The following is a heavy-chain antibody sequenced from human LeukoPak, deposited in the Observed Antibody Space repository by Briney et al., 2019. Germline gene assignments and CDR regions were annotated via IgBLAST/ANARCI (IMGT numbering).Heavy chain of an antibody. CDR2: IHTSGDT. D-gene: IGHD4-17*01. J-gene: IGHJ5*02. Sequence: ETLSLTCTVSGGSISSGSYYWGWVRQAPGKGLEWVSAIHTSGDTCYADSVKGRFTISRDTSKNTLYLQINSLRVEDTAVYYCIVFGDSNHWGQGTLVTVSS. CDR3: IVFGDSNH. CDR1: GGSISSGSYY. V-gene: IGHV3-53*01.